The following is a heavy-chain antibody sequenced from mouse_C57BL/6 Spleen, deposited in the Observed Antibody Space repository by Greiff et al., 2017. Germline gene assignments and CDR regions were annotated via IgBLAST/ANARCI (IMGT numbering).Heavy chain of an antibody. CDR2: INPGSGGT. Sequence: VQLQQSGAELVRPGTSVKVSCKASGYAFTNYLIEWVKQRPGQGLEWIGVINPGSGGTNYNEKFKGKATLTADKSSSTAYMQLSSLTSEDSAVYFCARSEGYYYGSSFDYWGQGTTLTGSS. V-gene: IGHV1-54*01. J-gene: IGHJ2*01. CDR3: ARSEGYYYGSSFDY. D-gene: IGHD1-1*01. CDR1: GYAFTNYL.